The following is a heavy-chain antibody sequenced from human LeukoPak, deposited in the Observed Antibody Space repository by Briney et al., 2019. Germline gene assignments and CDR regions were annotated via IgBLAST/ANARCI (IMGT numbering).Heavy chain of an antibody. D-gene: IGHD3-9*01. CDR2: IIPIFGTA. Sequence: SVKVSCKASGGTFSSYAISWVRQAPGQGLEWMGGIIPIFGTANYAQKFQGRVAITADESTSTAYMELSSLRSEDTAVYYCARTGDILTGYRNWFDPWGQGTLVTVSS. CDR1: GGTFSSYA. V-gene: IGHV1-69*13. J-gene: IGHJ5*02. CDR3: ARTGDILTGYRNWFDP.